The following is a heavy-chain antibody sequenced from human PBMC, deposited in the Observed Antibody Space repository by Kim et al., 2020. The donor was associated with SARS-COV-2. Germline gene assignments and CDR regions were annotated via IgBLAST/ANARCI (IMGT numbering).Heavy chain of an antibody. CDR3: AKLEGSGWYGY. Sequence: TYYADSVKGRFTFSRDNPTNTLYLQMNRLRAEDTAVYYCAKLEGSGWYGYWGQGTLVTVSS. CDR2: T. D-gene: IGHD6-19*01. J-gene: IGHJ4*02. V-gene: IGHV3-23*01.